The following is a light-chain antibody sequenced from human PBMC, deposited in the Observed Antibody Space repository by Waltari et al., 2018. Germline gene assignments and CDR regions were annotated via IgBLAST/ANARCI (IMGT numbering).Light chain of an antibody. J-gene: IGKJ4*01. CDR3: QQYSNWPLT. CDR1: QSVSSS. V-gene: IGKV3-15*01. Sequence: EIVLTQSPATLSLSPGERATLSCRASQSVSSSLAWYQHKPGQAPRLLIYGASSTATGFPDRFSGSGSGTDFTLTISSLEPEDCAVYYCQQYSNWPLTFGGGTKVEIK. CDR2: GAS.